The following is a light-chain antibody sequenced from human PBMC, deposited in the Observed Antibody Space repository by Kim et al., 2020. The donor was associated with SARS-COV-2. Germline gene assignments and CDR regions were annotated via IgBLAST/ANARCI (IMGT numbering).Light chain of an antibody. V-gene: IGLV3-1*01. J-gene: IGLJ1*01. Sequence: SYELTRPPSVSVSPGQTASITCSGDKLGDKYASWYHQKPGKSPMVVIFRDKGRPSGLPERSSGSNSGNTATLTTRGTPAMDEADYYCQAWARDIYV. CDR1: KLGDKY. CDR3: QAWARDIYV. CDR2: RDK.